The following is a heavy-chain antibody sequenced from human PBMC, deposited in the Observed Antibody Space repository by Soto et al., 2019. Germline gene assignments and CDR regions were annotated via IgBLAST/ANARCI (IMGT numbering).Heavy chain of an antibody. D-gene: IGHD3-3*01. CDR1: GFTFNMYA. V-gene: IGHV3-23*01. CDR2: ISKSGTDT. J-gene: IGHJ4*02. CDR3: GERGPETTYYDV. Sequence: EVQLLESGGGLVQPGGSLRLSCDASGFTFNMYAMSWVRKAPGKGLEWVSSISKSGTDTYYADSVKGRFTISKDNSRNTLYLQMNSLRAEDSAIYSCGERGPETTYYDVCGQGALVTVSS.